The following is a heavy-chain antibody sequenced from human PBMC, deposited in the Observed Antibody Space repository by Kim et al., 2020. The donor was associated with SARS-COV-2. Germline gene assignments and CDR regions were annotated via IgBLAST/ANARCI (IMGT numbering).Heavy chain of an antibody. CDR3: ARQGTIIVGRYFDY. V-gene: IGHV4-39*01. J-gene: IGHJ4*02. D-gene: IGHD3-22*01. Sequence: NPSLKSRVTISVDTSKNQFSLKLSSVTAADTAVFYCARQGTIIVGRYFDYWGQGTLVTVSS.